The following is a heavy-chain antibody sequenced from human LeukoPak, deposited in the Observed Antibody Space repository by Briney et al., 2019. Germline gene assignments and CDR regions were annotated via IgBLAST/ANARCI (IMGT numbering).Heavy chain of an antibody. J-gene: IGHJ5*02. V-gene: IGHV4-59*12. Sequence: GSLRLSCAASGFTFSTYNMNWVRQTPGKGLEWIGSIYYSGSTYYNPSLKSRVTISVDTSKNQFSLKLSSVTAADTAVYYCARLASSSSWYLNWFDPWGQGTLVTVSS. CDR2: IYYSGST. D-gene: IGHD6-13*01. CDR3: ARLASSSSWYLNWFDP. CDR1: GFTFSTYN.